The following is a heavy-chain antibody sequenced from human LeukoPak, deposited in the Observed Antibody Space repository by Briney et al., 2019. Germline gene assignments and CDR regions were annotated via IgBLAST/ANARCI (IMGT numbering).Heavy chain of an antibody. CDR2: IYYDGST. D-gene: IGHD6-19*01. J-gene: IGHJ4*02. Sequence: ASETLSLTCAVSGGSIRSGNYYWGWIRQPPGKGLDWIGNIYYDGSTYYNPSLKSRVTISVDTSKRQFSLRLNSVTAADTAVYYCARMSNSAWYDYWGQGTLVTLSS. CDR1: GGSIRSGNYY. CDR3: ARMSNSAWYDY. V-gene: IGHV4-39*07.